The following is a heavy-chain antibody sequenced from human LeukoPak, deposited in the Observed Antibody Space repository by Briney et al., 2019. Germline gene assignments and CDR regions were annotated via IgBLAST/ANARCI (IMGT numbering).Heavy chain of an antibody. CDR1: GFTFSRYW. V-gene: IGHV3-74*01. J-gene: IGHJ5*02. D-gene: IGHD4-17*01. CDR3: ARDPYGDYA. CDR2: ISRDGNIT. Sequence: GGSLRLSCAASGFTFSRYWMHWVRQAPGQGLVWVSQISRDGNITSYADSVKGRFTISRDNAKNSLYLQMNSLRAEDTAVYYCARDPYGDYAWGQGTLVTVSS.